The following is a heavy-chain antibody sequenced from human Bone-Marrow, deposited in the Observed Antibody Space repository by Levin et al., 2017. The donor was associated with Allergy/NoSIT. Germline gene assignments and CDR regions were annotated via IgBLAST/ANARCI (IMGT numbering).Heavy chain of an antibody. Sequence: SCTASGFTFGDYAMSWFRQAPGKGLEWVGFIRSPPYGGTTEYADSVKGRFTISRDDSRSIAYLQMNGLKTEDTALYYSTRDLSGYYSNGTSYYLYDYWGQGTLVTVSS. CDR2: IRSPPYGGTT. CDR3: TRDLSGYYSNGTSYYLYDY. D-gene: IGHD3-22*01. J-gene: IGHJ4*02. CDR1: GFTFGDYA. V-gene: IGHV3-49*03.